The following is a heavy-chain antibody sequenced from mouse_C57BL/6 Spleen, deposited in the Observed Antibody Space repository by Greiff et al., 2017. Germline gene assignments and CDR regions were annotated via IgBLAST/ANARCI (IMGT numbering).Heavy chain of an antibody. Sequence: EVMLVESGGGLVKPGGSLKLSCAASGFTFSSYTMSWVRQTPEKRLEWVATISGGGGNTYYPDSVKGRFTISRDNAKNTLYLQMSSLRSEDTALYYCARHEGSSGYYAMDYWGQGTSVTVSS. J-gene: IGHJ4*01. CDR3: ARHEGSSGYYAMDY. V-gene: IGHV5-9*01. CDR1: GFTFSSYT. CDR2: ISGGGGNT. D-gene: IGHD3-2*02.